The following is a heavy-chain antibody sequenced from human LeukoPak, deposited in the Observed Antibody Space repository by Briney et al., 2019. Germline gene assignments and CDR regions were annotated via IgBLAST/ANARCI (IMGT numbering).Heavy chain of an antibody. CDR1: GGSISSYY. V-gene: IGHV4-59*01. CDR3: ARGRPPPPHYYYDSSGYYYPPLGFFDY. Sequence: PSETLSLTCTVSGGSISSYYWSWIRQPPGKGLEWIGYIYYSGSTNYNPSLKSRVTISVDTSKNQFSLKLSSVTAADTAVYYCARGRPPPPHYYYDSSGYYYPPLGFFDYWGQGTLVTVSS. J-gene: IGHJ4*02. CDR2: IYYSGST. D-gene: IGHD3-22*01.